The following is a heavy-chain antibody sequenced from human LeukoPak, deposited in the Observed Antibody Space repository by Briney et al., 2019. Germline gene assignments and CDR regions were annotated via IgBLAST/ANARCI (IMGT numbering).Heavy chain of an antibody. CDR2: INHSGST. CDR1: GGSFSGYY. CDR3: ARGGLKLERRQRVRWFDP. Sequence: SETLSLTCAVYGGSFSGYYWSWIRQPPGKGLEWIGEINHSGSTNYNPSLKSRVTISVDTSKNQFSLKLGSVTAADTAVYYCARGGLKLERRQRVRWFDPWGQGTLVTVSS. D-gene: IGHD1-1*01. V-gene: IGHV4-34*01. J-gene: IGHJ5*02.